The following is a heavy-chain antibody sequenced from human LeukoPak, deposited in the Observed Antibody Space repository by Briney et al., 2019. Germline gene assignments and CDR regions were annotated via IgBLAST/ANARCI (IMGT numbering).Heavy chain of an antibody. V-gene: IGHV1-2*02. J-gene: IGHJ4*02. D-gene: IGHD3-22*01. CDR3: ATQRPTNYYDSSGYLYYFDY. CDR1: GYTFTGYY. Sequence: ASVKVSCKASGYTFTGYYMHWVRQAPGQGLEWMGWINPNSGGTNYAQKFQGRVTMTRDTSISTAYMELSRLRSDDTAVYYCATQRPTNYYDSSGYLYYFDYWGQGTLVTVSS. CDR2: INPNSGGT.